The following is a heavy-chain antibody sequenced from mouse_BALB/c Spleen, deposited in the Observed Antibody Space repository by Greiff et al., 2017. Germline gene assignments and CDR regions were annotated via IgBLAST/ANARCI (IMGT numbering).Heavy chain of an antibody. V-gene: IGHV2-2*02. J-gene: IGHJ4*01. D-gene: IGHD1-1*01. CDR3: ARREGYYYGSFYAMDY. CDR2: IWSGGST. CDR1: GFSLTSYG. Sequence: VQGVESGPGLVQPSQSLSITCTVSGFSLTSYGVHWVRQSPGKGLEWLGVIWSGGSTDYNAAFISRLSISKDNSKSQVFFKMNSLQANDTAIYYCARREGYYYGSFYAMDYWGQGTSVTVSS.